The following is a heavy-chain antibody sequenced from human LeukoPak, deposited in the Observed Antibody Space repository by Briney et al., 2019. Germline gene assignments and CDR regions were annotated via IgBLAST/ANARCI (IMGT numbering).Heavy chain of an antibody. CDR1: GFTFSSYS. J-gene: IGHJ6*02. D-gene: IGHD3-3*01. Sequence: KPGGSLRLSCAASGFTFSSYSMNWVRQAPGKGLEWVSSISSSSSYIYYADSVKGRFTISRDNAKNSLYLQMNSLRAEDTAVYYCAREKRYYDFSDGMDAWGQGTTVTVSS. CDR2: ISSSSSYI. V-gene: IGHV3-21*01. CDR3: AREKRYYDFSDGMDA.